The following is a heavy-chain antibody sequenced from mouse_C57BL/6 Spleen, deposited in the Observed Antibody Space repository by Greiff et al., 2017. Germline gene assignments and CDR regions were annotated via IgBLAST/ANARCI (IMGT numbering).Heavy chain of an antibody. Sequence: EVQVVESGGGLVKPGGSLKLSCAASGFTFSDYGMHWVRQAPEKGLEWVAYISSGSSTIYYADTVKGRFTISRDNAKNTLFLQMTSLRSDDTAMYYGARRAYGYAMDYWGQGTSVTVSS. CDR3: ARRAYGYAMDY. CDR1: GFTFSDYG. V-gene: IGHV5-17*01. J-gene: IGHJ4*01. D-gene: IGHD3-1*01. CDR2: ISSGSSTI.